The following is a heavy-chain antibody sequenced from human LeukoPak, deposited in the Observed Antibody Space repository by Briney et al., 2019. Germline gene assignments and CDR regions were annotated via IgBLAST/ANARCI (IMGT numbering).Heavy chain of an antibody. CDR1: GGSIRGSDYY. V-gene: IGHV4-39*01. J-gene: IGHJ5*02. Sequence: SETLSLTCTVSGGSIRGSDYYWAWIRQPPGKGLEWIVSMYYGRSTYYNPSLKSRVVMSVDTSKNNFSLNLNSVTAADTAVYFCARHGHYSSLDPWGQGTLVTVSS. CDR3: ARHGHYSSLDP. CDR2: MYYGRST. D-gene: IGHD6-19*01.